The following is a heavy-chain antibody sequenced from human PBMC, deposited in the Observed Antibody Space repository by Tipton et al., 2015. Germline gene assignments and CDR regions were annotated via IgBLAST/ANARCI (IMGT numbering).Heavy chain of an antibody. CDR3: AKGRNPLNSGYYYGPFDY. CDR1: GFTISSYA. D-gene: IGHD3-22*01. Sequence: SLRLSCSASGFTISSYAMNWVRQAPGKGLEWVSSISSSSSYIYYADSVKGRFTISRDNAKNSLYLQMNSLRAEDTAVYYCAKGRNPLNSGYYYGPFDYWGQGSLVTVSS. CDR2: ISSSSSYI. J-gene: IGHJ4*02. V-gene: IGHV3-21*01.